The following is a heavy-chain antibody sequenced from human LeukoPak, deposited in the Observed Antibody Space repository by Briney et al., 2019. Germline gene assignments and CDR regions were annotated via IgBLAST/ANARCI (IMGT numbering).Heavy chain of an antibody. Sequence: PGGSLRLSCATSGFTFSRNDMNWVRQGPGKGLEWVSVISGGGDTHYSDFVRGRFTISRDNSRNMLYLDMHSLTAEDTAVYYCAKGRSPLDYWGQGTLVTVSS. CDR2: ISGGGDT. CDR1: GFTFSRND. CDR3: AKGRSPLDY. V-gene: IGHV3-23*01. J-gene: IGHJ4*02.